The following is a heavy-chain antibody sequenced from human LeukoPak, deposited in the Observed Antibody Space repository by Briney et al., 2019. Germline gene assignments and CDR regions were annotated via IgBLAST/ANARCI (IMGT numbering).Heavy chain of an antibody. D-gene: IGHD6-13*01. CDR2: IIPIGGTA. J-gene: IGHJ5*02. CDR1: GGTFSGYA. CDR3: TIYGSSWYRSGYHWIYR. Sequence: SVKVSCKASGGTFSGYAMSWVRQPPGQGLEWMGGIIPIGGTANYAQKFEGSRTIVTDDYTSTAFMELSSMRSEDTAVYYCTIYGSSWYRSGYHWIYRGGQGTLVTL. V-gene: IGHV1-69*05.